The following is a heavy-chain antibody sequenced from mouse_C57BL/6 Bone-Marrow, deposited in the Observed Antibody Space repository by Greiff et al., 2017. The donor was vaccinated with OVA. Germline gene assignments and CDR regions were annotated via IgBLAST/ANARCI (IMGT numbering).Heavy chain of an antibody. D-gene: IGHD2-5*01. CDR3: TYAYYSNPYYYAMDY. Sequence: EVKLMESGAELVRPGASVKLSCTASGFNIKDDYMHWVKQRPEQGLEWIGWIDPENGDTEYAPKFQGKATITADTSSNTAYLQLSSLTSEDTAVYYCTYAYYSNPYYYAMDYWGQGTSVTVSS. CDR2: IDPENGDT. V-gene: IGHV14-4*01. J-gene: IGHJ4*01. CDR1: GFNIKDDY.